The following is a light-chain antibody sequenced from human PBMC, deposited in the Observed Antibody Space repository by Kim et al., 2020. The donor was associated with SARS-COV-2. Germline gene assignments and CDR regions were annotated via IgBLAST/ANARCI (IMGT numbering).Light chain of an antibody. CDR2: EVS. V-gene: IGLV2-8*01. Sequence: QSALTQPPSASGSPGQSVTISCTGTSSDVGGYNYVSWYQQHPGKAPKLMIYEVSKRPSGVPDRFSGSKSGNTASLTVSGLQAEDEAGYYCSSYAGSNKLVFGGGTQLTVL. J-gene: IGLJ2*01. CDR3: SSYAGSNKLV. CDR1: SSDVGGYNY.